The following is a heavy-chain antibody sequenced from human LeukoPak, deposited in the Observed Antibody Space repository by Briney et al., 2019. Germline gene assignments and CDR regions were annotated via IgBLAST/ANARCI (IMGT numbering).Heavy chain of an antibody. J-gene: IGHJ4*02. CDR3: AKGHALDQAYFDY. CDR2: ISWDGGST. V-gene: IGHV3-43D*03. Sequence: PGGSLRLSCAASGFTFDDYAMHWVRQAPGNGLEWVSLISWDGGSTYYAASVKGRFTIPRENSKNSLYLQMNSLRAEDTALYYCAKGHALDQAYFDYWGQGTLVTVSS. D-gene: IGHD3/OR15-3a*01. CDR1: GFTFDDYA.